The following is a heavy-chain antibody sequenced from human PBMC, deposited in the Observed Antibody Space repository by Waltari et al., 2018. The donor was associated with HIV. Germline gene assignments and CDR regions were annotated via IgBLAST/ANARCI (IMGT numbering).Heavy chain of an antibody. V-gene: IGHV3-30-3*01. D-gene: IGHD5-12*01. CDR3: ARESKYSHKYYPFES. CDR1: GYIFTDYA. Sequence: QVHLVESGGGVVQPGRSLRLSCAASGYIFTDYALHWVRQAPGKGLEWVAFIAYDGSRQQYADSVRGRFTISRDDFNNTLYLQMNSLRPGDTAVYYCARESKYSHKYYPFESWGQGTLVSVSS. CDR2: IAYDGSRQ. J-gene: IGHJ5*01.